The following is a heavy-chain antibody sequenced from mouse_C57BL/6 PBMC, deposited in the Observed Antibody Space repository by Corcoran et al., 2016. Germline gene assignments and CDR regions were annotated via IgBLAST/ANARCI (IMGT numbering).Heavy chain of an antibody. Sequence: QIQLVQSGPELKKPGETVKISCKASGYTFTTYGMSWVKQAPGKGLKWMGWINTYSGVPTYADDFKGRFAFSLETSASTAYLQINNLKNEDTATYFCAKNCDGYYAMDYWGQGTSVTVSS. CDR1: GYTFTTYG. CDR2: INTYSGVP. V-gene: IGHV9-3*01. J-gene: IGHJ4*01. D-gene: IGHD4-1*01. CDR3: AKNCDGYYAMDY.